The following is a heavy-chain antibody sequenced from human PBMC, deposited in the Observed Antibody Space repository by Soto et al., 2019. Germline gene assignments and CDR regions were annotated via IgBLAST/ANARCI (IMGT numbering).Heavy chain of an antibody. J-gene: IGHJ4*02. CDR2: ISAYNGNT. V-gene: IGHV1-18*01. CDR3: ARDKWFGELSLTDDY. Sequence: ASVKVSCKASGYTFTSYGISWVRQAPGQGLEWMGWISAYNGNTNYAQKLKGRVTMTTDTSTSTAYMELRSLRSDDTAVYYCARDKWFGELSLTDDYWGQGTLVTVSS. D-gene: IGHD3-10*01. CDR1: GYTFTSYG.